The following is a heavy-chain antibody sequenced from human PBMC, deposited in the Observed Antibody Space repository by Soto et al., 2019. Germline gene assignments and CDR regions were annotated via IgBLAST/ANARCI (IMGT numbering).Heavy chain of an antibody. V-gene: IGHV2-70*11. J-gene: IGHJ4*02. CDR3: ARTRWYYGSGSSHGTHIDY. CDR1: GFSLSTSGMC. D-gene: IGHD3-10*01. Sequence: SGPTLVNPTQTLTLTCTFSGFSLSTSGMCVSWIRQPPGKALEWLARIDWDDDKYYSTSLKTRLTISKDTSKNQVVLTMTNMDPVDTATYYCARTRWYYGSGSSHGTHIDYWGQGALVTVSS. CDR2: IDWDDDK.